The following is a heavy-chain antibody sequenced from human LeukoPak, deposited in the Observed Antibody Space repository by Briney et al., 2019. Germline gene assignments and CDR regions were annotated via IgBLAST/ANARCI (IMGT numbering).Heavy chain of an antibody. J-gene: IGHJ3*02. CDR2: INPGGGNT. CDR3: ARIRDGYNDAYDI. D-gene: IGHD5-24*01. Sequence: ASVKVSCKASGYTFTGYYIHWVRQAPGQGLEWMGLINPGGGNTNYAQNFQGRVTMTRDTSAGTVYMQLSSLRSEDTAMYYCARIRDGYNDAYDIWGQGTVVTVPS. CDR1: GYTFTGYY. V-gene: IGHV1-46*01.